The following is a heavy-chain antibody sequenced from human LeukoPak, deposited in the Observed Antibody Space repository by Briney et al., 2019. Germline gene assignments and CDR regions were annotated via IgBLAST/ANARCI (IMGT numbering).Heavy chain of an antibody. V-gene: IGHV6-1*01. CDR1: GDSVSSNSAA. Sequence: SQTLSLTCAISGDSVSSNSAAWNWIRQSSSRGLEWLGRTYYRSKWYNDYAVSVKSRITINPDTSKNQFSLQLNSVTPEDTAVYYCARDRRGDYGDYSIYYGMDVWGQGTTVTVSS. D-gene: IGHD4-17*01. CDR2: TYYRSKWYN. CDR3: ARDRRGDYGDYSIYYGMDV. J-gene: IGHJ6*02.